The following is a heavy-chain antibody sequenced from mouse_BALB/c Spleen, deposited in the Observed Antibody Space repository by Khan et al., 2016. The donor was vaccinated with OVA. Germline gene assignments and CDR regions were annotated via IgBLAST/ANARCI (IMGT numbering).Heavy chain of an antibody. CDR3: IRSGYGAFAE. V-gene: IGHV1S81*02. J-gene: IGHJ3*01. CDR1: GYTFTSYY. Sequence: QVQLQQSGAELVKPGASVKLSCKASGYTFTSYYMYWVKQRPGQGLEWIGEINPSNGDSNFNEKFRSRATLTVDKSSKTANMQLSSLTSEDSAVYYCIRSGYGAFAEWGQGTLVTVSA. D-gene: IGHD1-1*02. CDR2: INPSNGDS.